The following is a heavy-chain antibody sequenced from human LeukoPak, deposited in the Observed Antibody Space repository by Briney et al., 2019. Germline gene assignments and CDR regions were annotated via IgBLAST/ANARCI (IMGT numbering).Heavy chain of an antibody. V-gene: IGHV4-59*01. CDR2: IYCSGST. D-gene: IGHD5-18*01. CDR1: GGSISSYY. J-gene: IGHJ6*02. CDR3: ARDPWSRQGIPYGMDV. Sequence: SETLSLTCTVSGGSISSYYWSWIRQPPGKGLEWIGYIYCSGSTNYNPSLKSRVTISVDTSKNQFSLKLSSVTAADTAVYYCARDPWSRQGIPYGMDVWGQGTTVTVSS.